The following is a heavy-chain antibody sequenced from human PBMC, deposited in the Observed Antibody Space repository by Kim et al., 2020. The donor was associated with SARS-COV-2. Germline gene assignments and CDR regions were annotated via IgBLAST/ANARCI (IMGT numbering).Heavy chain of an antibody. CDR3: ARQPSTGPYYIYY. V-gene: IGHV1-18*01. J-gene: IGHJ4*02. Sequence: AHQFQGRVTLTTETSTNTAYMELRSLRSDDTAVYYCARQPSTGPYYIYYWGQGTLVTVSS. D-gene: IGHD3-10*01.